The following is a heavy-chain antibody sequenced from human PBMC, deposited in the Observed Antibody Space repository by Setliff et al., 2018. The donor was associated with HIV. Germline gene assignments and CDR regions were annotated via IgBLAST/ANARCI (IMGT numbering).Heavy chain of an antibody. CDR1: GYTFTNYW. Sequence: GESLKISCRGSGYTFTNYWIGWVRQMPGRGLEWMGIIYPGDSDTRYSPSFEGQVTMSADKSINTAYLQWSSLKASDTAMYYCARPLGRSSSQGWFDPWGQGTLVTVSS. CDR2: IYPGDSDT. J-gene: IGHJ5*02. CDR3: ARPLGRSSSQGWFDP. V-gene: IGHV5-51*01. D-gene: IGHD6-6*01.